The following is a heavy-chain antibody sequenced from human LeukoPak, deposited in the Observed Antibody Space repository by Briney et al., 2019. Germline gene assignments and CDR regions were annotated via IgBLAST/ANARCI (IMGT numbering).Heavy chain of an antibody. J-gene: IGHJ4*02. CDR3: TRHTVAAAGRDY. CDR2: IRSKANSYAT. V-gene: IGHV3-73*01. Sequence: GGSLRLSCAASGFTFSGSAMHWVRQASGKGLEWVGRIRSKANSYATAYAASVKGRFTISRDDSKNTAYLQMNSLKTEDTAAYYCTRHTVAAAGRDYWGQGTLVTVSS. D-gene: IGHD6-13*01. CDR1: GFTFSGSA.